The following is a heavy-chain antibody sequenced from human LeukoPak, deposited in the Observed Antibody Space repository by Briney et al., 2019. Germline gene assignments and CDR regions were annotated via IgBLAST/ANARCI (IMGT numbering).Heavy chain of an antibody. V-gene: IGHV3-74*01. D-gene: IGHD1-14*01. CDR2: INSDGSST. Sequence: GGSLRLSCAACGFTFTSYWMHWVRQAPGKGLMWVSRINSDGSSTTYADSVKSRFTISSDNAKNTLYLRMNSLRAEDTAVYYCARESNNRGAFDIWGQGTMVTVSP. CDR1: GFTFTSYW. CDR3: ARESNNRGAFDI. J-gene: IGHJ3*02.